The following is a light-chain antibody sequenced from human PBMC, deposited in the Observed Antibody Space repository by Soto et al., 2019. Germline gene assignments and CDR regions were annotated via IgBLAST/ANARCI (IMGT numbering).Light chain of an antibody. CDR3: QHYNSYQEE. V-gene: IGKV1-5*03. CDR1: QTISSW. CDR2: KAS. J-gene: IGKJ1*01. Sequence: DIQMTQSPSTLSGSVGDRVTITCRASQTISSWLAWYQQKPGKAPKLLIYKASTLKSGVPSGFSGSGSGTEFTLTISSLQPDDFATYYCQHYNSYQEEFGQGPKVDIK.